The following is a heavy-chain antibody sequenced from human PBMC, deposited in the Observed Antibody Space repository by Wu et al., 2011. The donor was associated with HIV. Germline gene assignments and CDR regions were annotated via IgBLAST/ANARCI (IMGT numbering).Heavy chain of an antibody. CDR2: IIPLFGTS. CDR3: AFGGGEILNMYYFNF. J-gene: IGHJ4*02. D-gene: IGHD3-3*01. CDR1: GGTFSSYA. V-gene: IGHV1-69*15. Sequence: QVQLVQSGAEVKRPGSSVKVSCKASGGTFSSYAISWVRQAPGQGLEWLGRIIPLFGTSNYAENLQDRVTFIADESTRTVFMRLSSLKSDDTAVYYCAFGGGEILNMYYFNFWGQGTLVKVSS.